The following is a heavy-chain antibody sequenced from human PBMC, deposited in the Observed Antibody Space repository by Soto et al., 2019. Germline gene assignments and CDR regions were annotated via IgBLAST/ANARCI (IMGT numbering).Heavy chain of an antibody. CDR1: GFTFSNYA. Sequence: GGSLRLSCAVSGFTFSNYAMSWVRQAPGKGLEWVSGLSGSGGSTYYADPVKGRFTISRDNAQNTLYMQMNSLRVEDTAVYYCAKEGGSYYFYYGMDAWGQGNTVTVSS. V-gene: IGHV3-23*01. CDR2: LSGSGGST. CDR3: AKEGGSYYFYYGMDA. D-gene: IGHD6-25*01. J-gene: IGHJ6*02.